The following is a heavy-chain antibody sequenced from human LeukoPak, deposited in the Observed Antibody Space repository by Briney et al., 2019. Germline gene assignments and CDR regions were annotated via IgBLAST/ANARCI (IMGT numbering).Heavy chain of an antibody. CDR3: AGGAGVYYYGMDV. CDR1: GFTFSNYG. J-gene: IGHJ6*02. CDR2: ISGGGSAT. V-gene: IGHV3-23*01. Sequence: GGSLRLSCAASGFTFSNYGLSWVRQAPGKGLEWVSAISGGGSATYYADSVKGRFTISRDNSKNTLFLQMNTLGVDDTAVYYCAGGAGVYYYGMDVWGQGTSVTVSS.